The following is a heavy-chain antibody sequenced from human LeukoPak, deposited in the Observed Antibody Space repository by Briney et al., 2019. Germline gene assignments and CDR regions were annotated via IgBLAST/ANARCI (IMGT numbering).Heavy chain of an antibody. J-gene: IGHJ3*02. CDR3: AREVDI. V-gene: IGHV3-64*01. CDR2: TSSNGGST. Sequence: GGSLRLSCAASGFTFSSYAMHWVRQAPGKGLEYVSATSSNGGSTYYANSVKGRFTISRDNSKNTLYLQMGSLRAEDMAVYYCAREVDIWGQGTMVTVSS. CDR1: GFTFSSYA.